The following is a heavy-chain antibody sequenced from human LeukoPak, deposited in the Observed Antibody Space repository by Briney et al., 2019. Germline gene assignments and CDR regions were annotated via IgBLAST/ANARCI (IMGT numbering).Heavy chain of an antibody. CDR1: GFTFSNYW. Sequence: GGSLRLSCAASGFTFSNYWMSRVRQAPGKGLEWVANIKQDGSENYYVDSVKARFTISRDNAKNSLYLQMNSLRAEDMAVYYCARATMATAPSFDYWGQGTLVTVSS. CDR2: IKQDGSEN. J-gene: IGHJ4*02. CDR3: ARATMATAPSFDY. V-gene: IGHV3-7*01. D-gene: IGHD2-21*02.